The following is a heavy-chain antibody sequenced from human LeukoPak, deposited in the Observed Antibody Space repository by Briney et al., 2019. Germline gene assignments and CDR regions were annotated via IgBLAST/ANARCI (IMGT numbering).Heavy chain of an antibody. V-gene: IGHV3-7*05. CDR1: GFAFSSNY. J-gene: IGHJ5*02. D-gene: IGHD3-3*01. CDR3: ARENVDYDFWSGYPNWFDP. CDR2: IRQDGSEK. Sequence: GGSLRLSCAASGFAFSSNYMSWVRQAPGKGLEWVANIRQDGSEKYYVDSVKGRFSISRDNAKKSLYLQMNSLRADDTAVYYCARENVDYDFWSGYPNWFDPWGQGTLVTVSS.